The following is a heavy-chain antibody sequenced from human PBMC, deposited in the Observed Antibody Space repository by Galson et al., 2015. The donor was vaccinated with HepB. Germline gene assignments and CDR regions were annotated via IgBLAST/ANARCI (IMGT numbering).Heavy chain of an antibody. Sequence: SLRLSCAASGFTFSSYAMSWVRQAPGKGLEWVSAISGSGGSTYYADSVKGRFTISRDNSKNTLYLQMNSLRAEDTAVYYCAKGNYYDSSDQGGHFYGMDVWGQGTTVTVSS. D-gene: IGHD3-22*01. CDR1: GFTFSSYA. CDR3: AKGNYYDSSDQGGHFYGMDV. CDR2: ISGSGGST. J-gene: IGHJ6*02. V-gene: IGHV3-23*01.